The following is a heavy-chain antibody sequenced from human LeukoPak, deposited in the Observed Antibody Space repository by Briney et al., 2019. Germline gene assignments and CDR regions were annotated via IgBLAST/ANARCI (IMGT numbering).Heavy chain of an antibody. CDR3: ARDQKAFDI. V-gene: IGHV1-69*05. CDR1: GGTFSSYA. J-gene: IGHJ3*02. Sequence: ASVKVSCKASGGTFSSYAISWVRQAPGQGLEWMGRIIPIFGTANYAQKFQGRVTITTDESASAAYMELSSLRSEDTAVYYCARDQKAFDIWGQGTMVTVSS. CDR2: IIPIFGTA.